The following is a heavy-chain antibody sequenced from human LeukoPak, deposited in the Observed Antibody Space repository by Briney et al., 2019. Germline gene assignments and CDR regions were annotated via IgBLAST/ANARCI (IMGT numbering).Heavy chain of an antibody. V-gene: IGHV1-2*06. D-gene: IGHD3-22*01. CDR2: INPNIGIT. Sequence: GASAKVSCKASGYTFTGYYLHWVRQAPGPGLEWMGRINPNIGITDCAQKFQGRVSMTRDTSISTAYLELRWLRSDDTAMYYCATTPDYYDTTGDYWGQGTLVTVSS. CDR1: GYTFTGYY. CDR3: ATTPDYYDTTGDY. J-gene: IGHJ4*02.